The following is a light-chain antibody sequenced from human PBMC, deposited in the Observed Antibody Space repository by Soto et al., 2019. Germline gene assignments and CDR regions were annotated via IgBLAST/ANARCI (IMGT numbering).Light chain of an antibody. CDR1: SSDVGAYNF. CDR2: DVA. CDR3: MSFTSRNTYV. Sequence: QSALTQPASVSGSPGQSITISCTGTSSDVGAYNFVSWYQHYPDKAPKVVIYDVANRPSGVSYRFSASKSGNTASLTISGLQAEDEADYYCMSFTSRNTYVFGTGTKLTVL. J-gene: IGLJ1*01. V-gene: IGLV2-14*03.